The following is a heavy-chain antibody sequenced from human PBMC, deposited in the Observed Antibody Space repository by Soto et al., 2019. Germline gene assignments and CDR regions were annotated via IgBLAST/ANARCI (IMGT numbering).Heavy chain of an antibody. V-gene: IGHV5-10-1*01. CDR1: GYSFTSYW. Sequence: PGESLKISCKGSGYSFTSYWISWVRQMPGKGLEWMGRIDPSDSYTNYSPSFQGHVTISADKSISTAYLQWSSLKASDTAMYYCARHPYYYDSSGYWGGMDVWGQGTTVTVS. J-gene: IGHJ6*02. D-gene: IGHD3-22*01. CDR3: ARHPYYYDSSGYWGGMDV. CDR2: IDPSDSYT.